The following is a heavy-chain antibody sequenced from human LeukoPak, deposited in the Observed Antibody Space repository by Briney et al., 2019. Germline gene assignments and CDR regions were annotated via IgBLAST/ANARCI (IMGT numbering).Heavy chain of an antibody. V-gene: IGHV4-34*01. CDR2: INHSGST. CDR1: GGSFSGYY. CDR3: ARGYGSGSRGYYFNY. J-gene: IGHJ4*02. Sequence: SETLSLTCAVYGGSFSGYYWSWIRQPPGKGLEWIGEINHSGSTNYNPSLKSRVTISVGTSKNQFSLKLSSVTAADTAVYYCARGYGSGSRGYYFNYWGQGTLVTVSS. D-gene: IGHD3-10*01.